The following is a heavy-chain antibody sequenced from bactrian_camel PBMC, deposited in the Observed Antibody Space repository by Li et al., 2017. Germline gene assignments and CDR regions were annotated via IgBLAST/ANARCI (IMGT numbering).Heavy chain of an antibody. J-gene: IGHJ4*01. CDR1: GIEFASVC. Sequence: HVQLVESGGGSVQAGGSLRLSCVASGIEFASVCAGWSRQTPGKQRERIATIESDGSPTYDDSVRGRFTISKDNARNTLYLQMNSLKPEDTAMYYCAANSRVLSLLGMTLPALAKYTYWGRGPRSPSP. V-gene: IGHV3S53*01. CDR2: IESDGSP. CDR3: AANSRVLSLLGMTLPALAKYTY. D-gene: IGHD3*01.